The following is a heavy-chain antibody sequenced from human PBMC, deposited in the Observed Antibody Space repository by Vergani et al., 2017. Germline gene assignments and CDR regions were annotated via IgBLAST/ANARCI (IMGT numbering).Heavy chain of an antibody. D-gene: IGHD2-15*01. CDR3: ARGLSGYCSCDNCYIHPWLDS. V-gene: IGHV1-8*03. CDR2: MNPISGNT. J-gene: IGHJ4*02. Sequence: QVQLVQSGTEVKKPGASVKVSCKASGYTFTNYDINWVRRATGQGLEWMGWMNPISGNTGFAQKFRGRVTIIRDTSISTAYMELSSLRSEDTAIYYCARGLSGYCSCDNCYIHPWLDSWGPGTLVTVSS. CDR1: GYTFTNYD.